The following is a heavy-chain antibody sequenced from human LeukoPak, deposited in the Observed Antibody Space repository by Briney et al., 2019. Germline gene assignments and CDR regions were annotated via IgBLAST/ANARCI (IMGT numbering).Heavy chain of an antibody. V-gene: IGHV4-4*07. Sequence: SETLSLTCTVSGGSISSSYWSWIRQPAGKGLEWIGRIYSSGSTNYNPSLKSRLTMSVDKSKNQFSLKLSSVTAADTAVYYWASEDGYVHFAYWGQGTLITVSS. CDR2: IYSSGST. CDR1: GGSISSSY. D-gene: IGHD5-24*01. CDR3: ASEDGYVHFAY. J-gene: IGHJ4*02.